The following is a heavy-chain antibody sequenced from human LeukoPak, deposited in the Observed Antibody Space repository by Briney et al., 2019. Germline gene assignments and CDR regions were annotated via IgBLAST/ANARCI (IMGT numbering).Heavy chain of an antibody. CDR3: AKDSYSSSWYGLFDY. V-gene: IGHV3-23*01. CDR2: ISGSGGST. D-gene: IGHD6-13*01. CDR1: GFTFSSYA. Sequence: PGGSLTLSCAASGFTFSSYAMSWVRQAPGKGLEWVSAISGSGGSTYYADSVKGRFTISRDNSKNALYLQMNSLRAEDTAVYYCAKDSYSSSWYGLFDYWGQGTLVTVSS. J-gene: IGHJ4*02.